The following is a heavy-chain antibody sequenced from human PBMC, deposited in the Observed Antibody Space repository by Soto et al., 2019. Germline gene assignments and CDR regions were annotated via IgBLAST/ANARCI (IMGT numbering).Heavy chain of an antibody. V-gene: IGHV2-5*02. CDR2: IYWDDSE. Sequence: QITLKESGPTLVKPTQNLTLTCTFSGFSLTTSGVGVSWIRQPQAKALEWLALIYWDDSERYRPSLKSRLTISKDTSKNRVVLTLTNIDAVDTAAYGFTHTLRWLYFELSGRGTLVTVSS. CDR1: GFSLTTSGVG. J-gene: IGHJ2*01. CDR3: THTLRWLYFEL. D-gene: IGHD3-22*01.